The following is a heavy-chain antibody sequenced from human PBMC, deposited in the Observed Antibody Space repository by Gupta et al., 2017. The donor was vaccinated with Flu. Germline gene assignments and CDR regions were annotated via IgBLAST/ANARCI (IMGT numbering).Heavy chain of an antibody. CDR1: GGSISSDGYS. V-gene: IGHV4-31*03. CDR2: IYYSGIT. Sequence: QVQLQESGPGLVKSSQTLSLTCTVSGGSISSDGYSWSWIRQHPGKGLEWIGYIYYSGITYYNPSLKSRTTLSVDTSENQFFLKLSSVTAADTAVYYCARKLMTPAGDAFDIWGQGTMVTVSS. D-gene: IGHD1-1*01. J-gene: IGHJ3*02. CDR3: ARKLMTPAGDAFDI.